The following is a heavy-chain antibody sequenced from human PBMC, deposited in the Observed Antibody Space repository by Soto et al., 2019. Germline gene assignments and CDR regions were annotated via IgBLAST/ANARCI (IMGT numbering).Heavy chain of an antibody. CDR3: ARASIGYSYGYWYFDL. J-gene: IGHJ2*01. CDR2: IDPSDSYT. Sequence: EVQLVQSGAEVKKPGESLRISCKGSGYSFTSYWISWVRQMPGKGLEWMGRIDPSDSYTNYSPSFQGHVTISADKSIXXAYLQWSSLKASDTAMYYCARASIGYSYGYWYFDLWGRGTLVTVSS. CDR1: GYSFTSYW. V-gene: IGHV5-10-1*01. D-gene: IGHD5-18*01.